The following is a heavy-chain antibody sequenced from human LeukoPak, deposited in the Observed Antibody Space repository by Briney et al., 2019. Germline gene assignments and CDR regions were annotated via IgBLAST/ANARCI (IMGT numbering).Heavy chain of an antibody. J-gene: IGHJ4*02. Sequence: PSETLSLTCGVYGGSFSGYYWNWIRQPPGKGLEWIGEINHSGSTNYNPSLKSRVTISVDTTKNQFSLMLSSVPAADTAVYYCARGVGRITLIIALDFWGQGTLVTVSS. CDR2: INHSGST. V-gene: IGHV4-34*01. D-gene: IGHD3-22*01. CDR1: GGSFSGYY. CDR3: ARGVGRITLIIALDF.